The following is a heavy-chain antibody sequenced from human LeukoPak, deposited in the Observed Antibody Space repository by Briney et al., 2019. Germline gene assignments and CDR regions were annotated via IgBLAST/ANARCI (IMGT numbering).Heavy chain of an antibody. CDR2: IYTSGST. CDR3: AKDRTTRGSWYGYYFDY. J-gene: IGHJ4*02. D-gene: IGHD6-13*01. CDR1: GGSISSGSYY. V-gene: IGHV4-61*02. Sequence: PSQTLSLTCTVSGGSISSGSYYWSWIRQPAGKGLEWIGRIYTSGSTNYNPSLKSRVTISVDTSKNQFSLKLSSVTAADTAVSYGAKDRTTRGSWYGYYFDYWGQGTLVTVYS.